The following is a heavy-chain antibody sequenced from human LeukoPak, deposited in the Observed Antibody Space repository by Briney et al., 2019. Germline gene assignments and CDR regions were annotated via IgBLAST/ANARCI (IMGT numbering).Heavy chain of an antibody. CDR1: GFTFSSYS. V-gene: IGHV3-21*01. Sequence: GGSLRLSCAASGFTFSSYSMNWVRQAPGKGLEWVSSISSSSSYIYYADSVKGRFTISRDNAKNSLYLQINSLRAEDTAVYYCARDLGYYDSSGYSDYWGQGTLVTVSS. J-gene: IGHJ4*02. CDR2: ISSSSSYI. CDR3: ARDLGYYDSSGYSDY. D-gene: IGHD3-22*01.